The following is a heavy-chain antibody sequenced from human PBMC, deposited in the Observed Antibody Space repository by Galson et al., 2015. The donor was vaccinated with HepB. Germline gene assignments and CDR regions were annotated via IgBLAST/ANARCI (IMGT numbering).Heavy chain of an antibody. D-gene: IGHD6-19*01. J-gene: IGHJ4*02. CDR1: GFTFSDYY. Sequence: SLRLSCAASGFTFSDYYMSWIRQAPGKGLEWVPYISSSSSYTNYADSVKGRFTISRDNAKNSLYLQMNSLRAEDAAAYYCARRSSGWYDYWGQGTLVTVSS. CDR3: ARRSSGWYDY. V-gene: IGHV3-11*03. CDR2: ISSSSSYT.